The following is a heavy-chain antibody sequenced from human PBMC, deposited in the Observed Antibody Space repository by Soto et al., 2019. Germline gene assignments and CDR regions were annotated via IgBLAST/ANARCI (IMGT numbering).Heavy chain of an antibody. Sequence: XESLRLSCAASGLIFSNKYMSWVRQAPGKGLEWVSIIYSGGNIYYGDSVKGRFTISRDNSKNTLYLRMNSLRAEDTAVYYCARDRYRSGTSHWGQGTLVTVSS. V-gene: IGHV3-53*01. J-gene: IGHJ4*02. CDR1: GLIFSNKY. D-gene: IGHD3-10*01. CDR2: IYSGGNI. CDR3: ARDRYRSGTSH.